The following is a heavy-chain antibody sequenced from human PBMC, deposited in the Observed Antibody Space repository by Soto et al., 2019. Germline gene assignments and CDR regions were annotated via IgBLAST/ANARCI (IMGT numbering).Heavy chain of an antibody. J-gene: IGHJ6*03. CDR2: INPSGGST. CDR3: ATGGLLRFLEWSHMDV. V-gene: IGHV1-46*03. CDR1: GYTFTSYY. D-gene: IGHD3-3*01. Sequence: ASVTVSXKASGYTFTSYYMHWVRQAPGQGLEWMGIINPSGGSTSYAQKFQGRVTMTRDTSTSTVYMELSSLRSEDTAVYYCATGGLLRFLEWSHMDVWGKGTTVTVSS.